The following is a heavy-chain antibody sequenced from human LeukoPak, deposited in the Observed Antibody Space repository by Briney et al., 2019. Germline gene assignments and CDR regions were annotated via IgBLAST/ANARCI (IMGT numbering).Heavy chain of an antibody. CDR1: GFTFSNDW. CDR3: AKSRASTADPDAFDV. V-gene: IGHV3-7*01. J-gene: IGHJ3*01. CDR2: IRQDGGEQ. D-gene: IGHD1-14*01. Sequence: GGSLRLSCEASGFTFSNDWMGWVRQAPGKGLEWVANIRQDGGEQYYMGSVKGRFTISRDNGKNSAYLQMNSLRREDTGLYYCAKSRASTADPDAFDVWGQGTMVTVSS.